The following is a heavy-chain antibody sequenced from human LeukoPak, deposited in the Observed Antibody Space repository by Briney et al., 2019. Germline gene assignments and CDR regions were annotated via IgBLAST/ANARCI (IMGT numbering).Heavy chain of an antibody. CDR3: ARGSVDKYYYYYYYMDV. CDR2: MYYSGST. D-gene: IGHD3-9*01. Sequence: SETLSLTCTVSGGSISSYYWSWIRQPPGKGLEWIGYMYYSGSTNYNPSLKSRVTISVDTSKNQFSLKLSSVTAADTAVYYCARGSVDKYYYYYYYMDVWGKGTTVTVSS. CDR1: GGSISSYY. V-gene: IGHV4-59*01. J-gene: IGHJ6*03.